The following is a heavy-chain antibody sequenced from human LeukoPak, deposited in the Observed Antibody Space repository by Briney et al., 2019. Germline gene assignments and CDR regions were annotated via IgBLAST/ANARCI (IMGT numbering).Heavy chain of an antibody. V-gene: IGHV4-59*01. D-gene: IGHD5-18*01. CDR1: GGSISSYY. CDR2: IYSSGST. Sequence: PSETLSLTCTVSGGSISSYYWSWIRQPPGKGLEWIGYIYSSGSTNYNPSLKSRVTISVDTSNNQFSLKLSSVTAADTAVYYCARGHSYGYGRFDPWSQGTLVTVSS. CDR3: ARGHSYGYGRFDP. J-gene: IGHJ5*02.